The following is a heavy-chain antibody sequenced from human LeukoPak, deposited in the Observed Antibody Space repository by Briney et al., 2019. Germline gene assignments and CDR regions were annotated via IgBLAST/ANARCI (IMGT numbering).Heavy chain of an antibody. CDR2: ISGSGAST. J-gene: IGHJ4*02. CDR1: GITFSTYA. V-gene: IGHV3-23*01. CDR3: AKGGRSDYFDF. D-gene: IGHD6-6*01. Sequence: PGGSLRLSCAASGITFSTYAMSWVRQASGKGLEWVSVISGSGASTYYADSVKGRFTISRDNSKNTLYLQMNSLRAEDTAVYYCAKGGRSDYFDFWGQGTLVTVSS.